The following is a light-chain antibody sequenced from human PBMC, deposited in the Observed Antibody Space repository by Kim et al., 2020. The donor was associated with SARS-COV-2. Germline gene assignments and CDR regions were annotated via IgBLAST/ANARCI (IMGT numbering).Light chain of an antibody. J-gene: IGKJ5*01. CDR1: QSVDCY. Sequence: SLSPGDGATLSCRASQSVDCYLAWLQQKPGQPPRLLISNASNRAAGVPARFSGSGSGTDFTLTISSLEPDDFAVYYCQQRRKSITFGQGTRLEIK. V-gene: IGKV3-11*01. CDR2: NAS. CDR3: QQRRKSIT.